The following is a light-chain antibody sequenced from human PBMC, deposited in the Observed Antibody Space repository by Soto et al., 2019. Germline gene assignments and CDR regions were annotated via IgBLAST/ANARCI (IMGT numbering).Light chain of an antibody. CDR2: EVD. J-gene: IGLJ3*02. CDR1: TSDVGIYNL. CDR3: SSYAGIRWV. Sequence: QSVLTQPASVSGSPDKSITISCSRTTSDVGIYNLVSWYQKHPGKAPQLGIYEVDKRPSGVSNGFSGSRSGNTASLTISGLQSEDEADYCCSSYAGIRWVFGGGTKLTVL. V-gene: IGLV2-23*02.